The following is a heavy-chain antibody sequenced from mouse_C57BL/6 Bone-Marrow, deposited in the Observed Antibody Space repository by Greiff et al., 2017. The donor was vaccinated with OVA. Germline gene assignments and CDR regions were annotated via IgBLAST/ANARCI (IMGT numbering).Heavy chain of an antibody. CDR2: ISSGGSYT. V-gene: IGHV5-6*01. CDR1: GFTFSSYG. CDR3: ARLPNWYWYCDV. Sequence: EVMLVESGGDLVKPGGSLKLSCAASGFTFSSYGMSWVRQTPDKRLEWVATISSGGSYTYYPDSVKGRFTISRDNAKNTLYLQMSSLKSEDTAMYYCARLPNWYWYCDVWGTGTTVTVSS. J-gene: IGHJ1*03. D-gene: IGHD4-1*01.